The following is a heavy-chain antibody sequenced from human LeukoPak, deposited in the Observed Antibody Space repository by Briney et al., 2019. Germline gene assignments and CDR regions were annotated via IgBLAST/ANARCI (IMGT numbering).Heavy chain of an antibody. V-gene: IGHV3-48*04. CDR2: IVGSSSNI. CDR1: GFSFSTYS. Sequence: GGSLRLSCTASGFSFSTYSMNWVRQAPGKGLEWVSYIVGSSSNIYYADSVKGRFTISGDNAKNSLYLQMDSLRAEDTAVYYCATDSPETAAFDYWGQGTLGTVSA. CDR3: ATDSPETAAFDY. J-gene: IGHJ4*02. D-gene: IGHD1-1*01.